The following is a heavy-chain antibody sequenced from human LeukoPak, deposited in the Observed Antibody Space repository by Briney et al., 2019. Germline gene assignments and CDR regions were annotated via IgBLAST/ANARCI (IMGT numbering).Heavy chain of an antibody. V-gene: IGHV3-21*04. CDR1: GFSFSDYS. J-gene: IGHJ4*02. Sequence: GGSLRLSCTASGFSFSDYSFNWVRQAPGKGLEWVSCISTRGSYIYYADSVKGRFTISRDNARNSVYLQMNSLRAEDTAVYYCAKTSPGYWGQGTLVTVSS. CDR3: AKTSPGY. CDR2: ISTRGSYI.